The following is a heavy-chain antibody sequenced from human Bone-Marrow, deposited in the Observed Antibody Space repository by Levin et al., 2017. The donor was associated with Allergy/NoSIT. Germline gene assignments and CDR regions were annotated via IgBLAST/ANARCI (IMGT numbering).Heavy chain of an antibody. Sequence: LSLTCAASGFTFSSYAMSWVRQAPGKGLEWVSAISGSGGSTYYADSVKGRFTISRDNSKNTLYLQMNSLRAEDTAVYYCAKKIGYCTNGVCSHYFDYWGQGTLVTVSS. D-gene: IGHD2-8*01. V-gene: IGHV3-23*01. CDR3: AKKIGYCTNGVCSHYFDY. CDR1: GFTFSSYA. J-gene: IGHJ4*02. CDR2: ISGSGGST.